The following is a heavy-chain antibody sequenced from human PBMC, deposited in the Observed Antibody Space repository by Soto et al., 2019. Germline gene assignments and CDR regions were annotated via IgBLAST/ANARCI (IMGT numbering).Heavy chain of an antibody. D-gene: IGHD2-2*01. CDR1: GFTFSSYA. J-gene: IGHJ6*02. Sequence: EVQLLKSGGGLVQPGGSLRLSCAASGFTFSSYAMKWVRQAPGKGLEWVALISDSGTLTYYADSVKGRFTISRDNSGNTLFLQMYSLRAEDTAVYYCARYIPGVRYYDMDVWCQGTTVTVSS. V-gene: IGHV3-23*01. CDR2: ISDSGTLT. CDR3: ARYIPGVRYYDMDV.